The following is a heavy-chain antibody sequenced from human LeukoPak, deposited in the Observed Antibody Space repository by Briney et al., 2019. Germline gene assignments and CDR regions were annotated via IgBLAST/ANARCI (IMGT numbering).Heavy chain of an antibody. CDR1: RFTFSSYG. D-gene: IGHD6-13*01. Sequence: GRSLRLSCAASRFTFSSYGMHWVRQAPGKGLEWVALISYDGSKKYYADSVKGRFTISRDNAKNSLYLQMNSLRAEDTAVYYCARSGPYSSSWYSEYFQHWGQGTLVTVSS. V-gene: IGHV3-30*03. J-gene: IGHJ1*01. CDR2: ISYDGSKK. CDR3: ARSGPYSSSWYSEYFQH.